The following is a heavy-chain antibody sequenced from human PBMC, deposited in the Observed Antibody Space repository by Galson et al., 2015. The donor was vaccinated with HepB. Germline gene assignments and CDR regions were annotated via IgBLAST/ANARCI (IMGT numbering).Heavy chain of an antibody. V-gene: IGHV1-69*13. J-gene: IGHJ5*02. CDR3: ARLVAVAASGVNPFDP. CDR1: GGIFGNYV. Sequence: SVKVSCKASGGIFGNYVISWVRQAPGQGLEWMGGIIPVYGSANYAQKFQGRVTFTADASTSTAYMEIVSLKSEDTATYYCARLVAVAASGVNPFDPWGQGTLVTVSS. D-gene: IGHD2-21*02. CDR2: IIPVYGSA.